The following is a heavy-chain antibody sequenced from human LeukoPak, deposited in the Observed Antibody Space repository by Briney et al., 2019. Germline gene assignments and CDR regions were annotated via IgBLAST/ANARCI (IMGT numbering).Heavy chain of an antibody. CDR1: GFTFSSYS. CDR3: ARGLDIVVVLAAMLEYFQH. D-gene: IGHD2-2*03. Sequence: GGSLRLSCAASGFTFSSYSMNWVRQAPGKGLEWVSSISSSSSYIYYADSVKGRFTISRDNAKNSLYLQMNSLRAEDTAVYYCARGLDIVVVLAAMLEYFQHWGQGTLVTVSS. J-gene: IGHJ1*01. V-gene: IGHV3-21*01. CDR2: ISSSSSYI.